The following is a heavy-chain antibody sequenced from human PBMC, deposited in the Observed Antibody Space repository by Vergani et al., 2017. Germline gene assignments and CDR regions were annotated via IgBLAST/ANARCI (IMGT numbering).Heavy chain of an antibody. CDR1: GGPISSSSYY. J-gene: IGHJ3*02. D-gene: IGHD2-21*02. V-gene: IGHV4-39*01. CDR3: ARHLVVTAISGAFDI. Sequence: QLQLQESGPGLVKPSETLSLTCTVPGGPISSSSYYWGWIRQPPGKGLEWIGSIYYSGSTYYNPSLKSRVTISVDTSKNQFSLKLSSVTAADTAVYYCARHLVVTAISGAFDIWGQGTMVTVSS. CDR2: IYYSGST.